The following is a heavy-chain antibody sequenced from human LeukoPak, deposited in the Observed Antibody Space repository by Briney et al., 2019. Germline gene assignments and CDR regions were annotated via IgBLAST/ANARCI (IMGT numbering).Heavy chain of an antibody. Sequence: GGSLRLSCAASGFTFSTYWMNWVRQAPGKGLEWVANIKQDGSEKYYVDSVKGRFTLSRDSAKNSLYLRTNSLRAEDTAVYYCARAEWSNWYFDLWGRGTLVTVSS. J-gene: IGHJ2*01. D-gene: IGHD3-3*01. V-gene: IGHV3-7*03. CDR3: ARAEWSNWYFDL. CDR1: GFTFSTYW. CDR2: IKQDGSEK.